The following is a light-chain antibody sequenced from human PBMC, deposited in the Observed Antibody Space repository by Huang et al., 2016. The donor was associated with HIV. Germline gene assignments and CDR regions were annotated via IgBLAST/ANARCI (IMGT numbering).Light chain of an antibody. CDR3: QQYGSSPET. V-gene: IGKV3-20*01. CDR2: GAS. J-gene: IGKJ2*01. CDR1: QSVSSSY. Sequence: EIVLTQSPGTLSLSPGERATLSCRASQSVSSSYLAWYQQKPGQAPRRLIYGASSRATGIPDMFSGSGSGTDFTLTISRLEPEDFAVYYCQQYGSSPETFGQGTKLEIK.